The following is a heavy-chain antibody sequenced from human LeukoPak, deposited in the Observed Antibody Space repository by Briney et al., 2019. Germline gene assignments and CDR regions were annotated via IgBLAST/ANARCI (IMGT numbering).Heavy chain of an antibody. CDR1: GFTFRSHS. D-gene: IGHD3-16*01. J-gene: IGHJ6*02. V-gene: IGHV3-21*01. Sequence: ESLRPSCAASGFTFRSHSLKWVRQASGEGLGWVSSISSSSSYIYYADSVKGRFTISRDNAKNSLYLQMNSLRAEDTAVYYCARDGHYGQYGMDVWGQGTTVTVSS. CDR3: ARDGHYGQYGMDV. CDR2: ISSSSSYI.